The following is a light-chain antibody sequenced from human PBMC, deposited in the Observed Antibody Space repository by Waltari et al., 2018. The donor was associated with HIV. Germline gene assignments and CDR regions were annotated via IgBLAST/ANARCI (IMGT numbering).Light chain of an antibody. Sequence: QSALTQPASVSGSPGQSITISCTGTSSDVGGYNYVSWYQQHPDKAPKLMIYDVTNRPSGVSNRFSGSKSGNTASLTISWLQAQDEADYYCSSYTSSSTPVFGTGTKVTVL. CDR2: DVT. V-gene: IGLV2-14*01. CDR1: SSDVGGYNY. CDR3: SSYTSSSTPV. J-gene: IGLJ1*01.